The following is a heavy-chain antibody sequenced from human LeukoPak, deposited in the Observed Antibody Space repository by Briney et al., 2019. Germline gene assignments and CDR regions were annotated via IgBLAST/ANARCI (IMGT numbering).Heavy chain of an antibody. CDR2: INHSGST. Sequence: PSETLSLTCAVYGGSFSGYYWSWNRQPPGKGLEWIGEINHSGSTNYNPSLNSRVTISVDTSKNQFSLKLSSVTAADTAVYYCARARIWYSSSWYFDYWGQGTLVTVSS. D-gene: IGHD6-13*01. CDR1: GGSFSGYY. J-gene: IGHJ4*02. V-gene: IGHV4-34*01. CDR3: ARARIWYSSSWYFDY.